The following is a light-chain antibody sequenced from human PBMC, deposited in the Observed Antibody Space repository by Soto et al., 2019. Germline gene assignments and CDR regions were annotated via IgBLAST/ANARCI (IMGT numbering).Light chain of an antibody. CDR2: DAS. Sequence: DIQLTQSPSTLSASVGDRVTITCRASQNIGTWLAWYQHRPGEGPKLLIHDASTLESGLPSRFSGGGSATEFSVTINSLESGDSGTYHCQQYATYSPSTFGQGTTVEIK. V-gene: IGKV1-5*01. J-gene: IGKJ1*01. CDR1: QNIGTW. CDR3: QQYATYSPST.